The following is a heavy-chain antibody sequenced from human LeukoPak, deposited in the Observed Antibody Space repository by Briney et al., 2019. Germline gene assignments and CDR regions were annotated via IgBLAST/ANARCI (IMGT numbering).Heavy chain of an antibody. CDR2: IYTSGNT. Sequence: SETLSLTCTVSSDSISSYYWSWIRQPAGKGLEWIGRIYTSGNTNYNPSLRSRISMSVDTSKNQFSLKLSSVTAADTAVYYCARDKYYYGSGSYYYFDYWGQGTLVTVSS. J-gene: IGHJ4*02. CDR3: ARDKYYYGSGSYYYFDY. V-gene: IGHV4-4*07. D-gene: IGHD3-10*01. CDR1: SDSISSYY.